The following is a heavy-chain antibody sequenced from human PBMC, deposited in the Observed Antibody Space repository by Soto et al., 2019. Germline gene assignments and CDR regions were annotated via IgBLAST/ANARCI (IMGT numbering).Heavy chain of an antibody. CDR1: GVSLNSGHYY. J-gene: IGHJ4*02. Sequence: QVQLQESGPGLLKPLETLSLTCTVSGVSLNSGHYYWVWIRQSPGKGLAWIASIYYDESTYYNPSLTSRVTISTDKPQNQFSLTLKSVTAADTAVYYCGKVLIGATRHTDVDSWGQGALVTVSS. D-gene: IGHD2-15*01. CDR3: GKVLIGATRHTDVDS. V-gene: IGHV4-39*01. CDR2: IYYDEST.